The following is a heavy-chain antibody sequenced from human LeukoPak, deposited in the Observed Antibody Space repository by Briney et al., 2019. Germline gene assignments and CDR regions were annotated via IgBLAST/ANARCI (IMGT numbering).Heavy chain of an antibody. CDR1: GYSLTSYF. CDR2: IIPIFGTA. CDR3: ARGPSKSLTY. J-gene: IGHJ4*02. V-gene: IGHV1-69*13. Sequence: GASVKVSCKASGYSLTSYFMHWVRQAPGQGLEWMGGIIPIFGTANYAQKFQGRVTITADESTSTAYMELSSLRSEDTAVYYCARGPSKSLTYWGQGTLVTVSS. D-gene: IGHD4/OR15-4a*01.